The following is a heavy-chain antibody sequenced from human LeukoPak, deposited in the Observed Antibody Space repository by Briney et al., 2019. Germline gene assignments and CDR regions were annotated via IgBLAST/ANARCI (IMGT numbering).Heavy chain of an antibody. CDR3: VRAPGPAMDY. CDR2: INPNNGGT. Sequence: ASVKVSCKASGYTFTGYYIHWVRQAPGQGLEWMGRINPNNGGTNYAQKFQGRVTMTRDMSISTAYMELNRLTSDDTAVYYCVRAPGPAMDYWGQGTLATVSS. V-gene: IGHV1-2*06. J-gene: IGHJ4*02. CDR1: GYTFTGYY.